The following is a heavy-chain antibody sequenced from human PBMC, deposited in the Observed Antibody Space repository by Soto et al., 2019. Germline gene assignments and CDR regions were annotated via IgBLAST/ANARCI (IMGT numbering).Heavy chain of an antibody. J-gene: IGHJ6*02. CDR3: ARSSGDNIAAAGYYYYYGMDV. V-gene: IGHV1-2*04. D-gene: IGHD6-13*01. CDR1: GYTFTGYY. CDR2: INPNSGGT. Sequence: GPSVKVSCKASGYTFTGYYMHWVRQAPGQGLEWMGWINPNSGGTNYAQKFQGWVTMTRDTSISTAYMELSRLRSDDTAVYYCARSSGDNIAAAGYYYYYGMDVWGQGTTVTVSS.